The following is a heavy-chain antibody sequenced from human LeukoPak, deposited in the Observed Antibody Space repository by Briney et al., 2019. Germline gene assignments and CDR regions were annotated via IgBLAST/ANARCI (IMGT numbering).Heavy chain of an antibody. V-gene: IGHV3-21*01. Sequence: GRSLRLSCAASGFTFSSYSMNWVRQAPGKGLEWVSSISSSSSYIYYADSVKGRFTISRDNAKNSLYLQMNSLRAEDTAVYYCAHRDYGGNSYAFDIWGQGTMVTVSS. CDR1: GFTFSSYS. D-gene: IGHD4-23*01. CDR2: ISSSSSYI. J-gene: IGHJ3*02. CDR3: AHRDYGGNSYAFDI.